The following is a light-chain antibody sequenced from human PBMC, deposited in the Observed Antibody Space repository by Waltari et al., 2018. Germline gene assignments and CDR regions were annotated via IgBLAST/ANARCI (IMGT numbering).Light chain of an antibody. CDR3: QQANSLPWT. CDR1: QGISNW. V-gene: IGKV1-12*01. CDR2: ASS. Sequence: DIQMTQSPSSASASVGDRVTITCRAGQGISNWLAWYQNKPGKAPKFLFYASSSWKSGVPTRFGGRGSGTDFNFTISSLQPEDFATYYCQQANSLPWTFGQGTKVVIK. J-gene: IGKJ1*01.